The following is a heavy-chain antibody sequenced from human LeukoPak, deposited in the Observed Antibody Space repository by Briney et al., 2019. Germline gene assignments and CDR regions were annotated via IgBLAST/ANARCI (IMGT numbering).Heavy chain of an antibody. CDR2: IGISSGNT. Sequence: GGSLRLSCAASGFNFFDYSMNWGRQAPGKGLEWISYIGISSGNTKYADSVKGRFTISRDKARNSLYLQMNSLRVEDTAVYYCARDHRYAFDNWGHGTLVTVSS. CDR3: ARDHRYAFDN. V-gene: IGHV3-48*01. J-gene: IGHJ4*01. CDR1: GFNFFDYS. D-gene: IGHD5-12*01.